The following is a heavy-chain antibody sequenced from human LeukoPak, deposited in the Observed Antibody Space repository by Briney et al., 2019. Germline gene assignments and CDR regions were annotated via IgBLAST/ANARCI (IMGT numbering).Heavy chain of an antibody. D-gene: IGHD1-26*01. CDR2: IKSRTDGGTT. CDR1: GFTFSSYW. V-gene: IGHV3-15*01. J-gene: IGHJ4*02. Sequence: GGSLRLSCAVSGFTFSSYWMSWVRQAPGKGLEWVGRIKSRTDGGTTDYAAPVKGRFTISRDDSKNTLYLQMNSLKTEDTAMYYCTAGVGHTDSDYWGQGTLVTVSS. CDR3: TAGVGHTDSDY.